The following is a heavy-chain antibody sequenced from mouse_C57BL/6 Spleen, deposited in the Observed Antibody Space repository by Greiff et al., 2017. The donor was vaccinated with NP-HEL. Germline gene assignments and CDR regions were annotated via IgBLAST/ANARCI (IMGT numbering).Heavy chain of an antibody. CDR3: ARWNDGRDAMDY. V-gene: IGHV1-18*01. Sequence: VQLQQSGPELVKPGASVKIPCKASGYTFTDYNMDWVKQSHGKSLEWIGDINPNNGGTIYNQKFKGKATLTVDKSSSTAYMEVRSLTSEDTAVYYCARWNDGRDAMDYWGQGTSVTVSS. D-gene: IGHD1-1*01. J-gene: IGHJ4*01. CDR1: GYTFTDYN. CDR2: INPNNGGT.